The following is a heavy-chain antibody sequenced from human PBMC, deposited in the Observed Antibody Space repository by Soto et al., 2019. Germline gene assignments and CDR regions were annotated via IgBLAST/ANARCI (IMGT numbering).Heavy chain of an antibody. V-gene: IGHV3-66*01. J-gene: IGHJ2*01. CDR1: GFTVSSNH. CDR2: MYSDGRT. Sequence: VPLVESGGGLVQPGGSLRLSCGASGFTVSSNHMNWVRQAPGKGLEWVSVMYSDGRTDYTDSVKGRFTISRDNSKNTLNLQMNSRRAEDTAIYYCAREQGGSWYSDVWGRGTLVTVSS. CDR3: AREQGGSWYSDV.